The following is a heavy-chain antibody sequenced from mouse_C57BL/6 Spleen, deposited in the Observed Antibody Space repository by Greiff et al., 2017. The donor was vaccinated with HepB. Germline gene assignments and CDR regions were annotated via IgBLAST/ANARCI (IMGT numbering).Heavy chain of an antibody. V-gene: IGHV1-42*01. CDR1: GYSFTGYY. Sequence: VQLQQSGPELVKPGASVKISCKASGYSFTGYYMNWVKQSPEKSLEWIGEINPSTGGTTYNQKFKAKATLTVDKSSSTAYMQLKSLTSEDSAVYYCARWYSDYWGQGTTLTVSS. D-gene: IGHD1-1*02. CDR3: ARWYSDY. CDR2: INPSTGGT. J-gene: IGHJ2*01.